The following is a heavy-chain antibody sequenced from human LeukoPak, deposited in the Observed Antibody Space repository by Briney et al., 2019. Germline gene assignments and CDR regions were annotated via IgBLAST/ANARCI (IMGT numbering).Heavy chain of an antibody. CDR1: GFTFVVYG. D-gene: IGHD1-26*01. J-gene: IGHJ2*01. V-gene: IGHV3-20*04. Sequence: GGPLRFSCAASGFTFVVYGLGWFGKAPGKGLEWVSGINWNGGSTGYADSVKGRFTISRDNAKNSLYLQMNSLRAEDTALYYCARTLLKEPAVLWYFDLWGRGTLVTVSS. CDR2: INWNGGST. CDR3: ARTLLKEPAVLWYFDL.